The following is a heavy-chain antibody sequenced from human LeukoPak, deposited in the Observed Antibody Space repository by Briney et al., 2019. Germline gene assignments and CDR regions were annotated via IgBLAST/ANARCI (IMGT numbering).Heavy chain of an antibody. CDR2: FYYSGNT. Sequence: SETLSLTCTVSGGSISSSSYYWGWIRPPPGKGLEWIGSFYYSGNTYYNPSLQSRVTISVDTSKNQFSLGLSSVTAADTAVYYCSEGYFEPFDHWGQGTLVTVSS. J-gene: IGHJ4*02. D-gene: IGHD2/OR15-2a*01. CDR3: SEGYFEPFDH. CDR1: GGSISSSSYY. V-gene: IGHV4-39*07.